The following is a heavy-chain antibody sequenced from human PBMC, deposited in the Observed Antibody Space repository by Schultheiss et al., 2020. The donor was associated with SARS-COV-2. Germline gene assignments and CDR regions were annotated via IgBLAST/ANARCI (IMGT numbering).Heavy chain of an antibody. Sequence: GGSLRLSCAASGFTFSSYAMSWVRQAPGKGLEWVANIKQDGSEKYYVDSVKGRFTISRDNAKNSLYLQMNSLRAEDTAVYYCARDWGPYSSSSYYYGMDVWGQGTTVTVSS. CDR2: IKQDGSEK. CDR3: ARDWGPYSSSSYYYGMDV. D-gene: IGHD6-6*01. J-gene: IGHJ6*02. V-gene: IGHV3-7*01. CDR1: GFTFSSYA.